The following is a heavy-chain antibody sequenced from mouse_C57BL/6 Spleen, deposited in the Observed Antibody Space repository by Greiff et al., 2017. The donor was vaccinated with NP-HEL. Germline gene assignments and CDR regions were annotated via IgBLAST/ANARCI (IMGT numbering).Heavy chain of an antibody. CDR2: INPNNGGT. V-gene: IGHV1-18*01. Sequence: EVQLQQSGPELVKPGASVKISCKASGYTFTDYNMDWVKQSHGKSLEWIGDINPNNGGTIYNQKFKGKATLTVDKSSSTAYMELRSLTSEDTAVYYCARSGTTVVGTFDVWGTGTTVTVSS. D-gene: IGHD1-1*01. CDR3: ARSGTTVVGTFDV. J-gene: IGHJ1*03. CDR1: GYTFTDYN.